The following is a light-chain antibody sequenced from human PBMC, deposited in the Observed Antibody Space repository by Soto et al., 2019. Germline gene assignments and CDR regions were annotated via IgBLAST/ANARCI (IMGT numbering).Light chain of an antibody. V-gene: IGKV1-39*01. CDR1: QSISSY. J-gene: IGKJ5*01. Sequence: DIQMTQSPSSLSASVGDRVTITCRASQSISSYLNWYQQKPGKAPKLLIYAASSLQSGVPSRFGGSGSGTDFTLTISSLQPEDFATYYCQQSYSTPITFGQGTRLGI. CDR2: AAS. CDR3: QQSYSTPIT.